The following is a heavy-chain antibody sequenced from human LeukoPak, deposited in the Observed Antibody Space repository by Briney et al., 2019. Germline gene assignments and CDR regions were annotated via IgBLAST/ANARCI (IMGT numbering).Heavy chain of an antibody. D-gene: IGHD3-22*01. J-gene: IGHJ4*02. CDR3: AKDPTDFDSSGQTYFDC. CDR2: IYSGGST. CDR1: GFTVSSNY. Sequence: GGSLRLSCAASGFTVSSNYMSWVRQAPGKGLEWVSVIYSGGSTYYADSVKGRFTISRGNSKSTLYLQINSLRAEDTAIYYCAKDPTDFDSSGQTYFDCWGQGTLVTVSS. V-gene: IGHV3-53*01.